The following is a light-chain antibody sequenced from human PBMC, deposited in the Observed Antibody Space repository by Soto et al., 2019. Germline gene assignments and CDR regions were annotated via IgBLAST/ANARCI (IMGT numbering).Light chain of an antibody. CDR1: ESVSSIY. Sequence: NVLTQSPGTLSLSPGERATLSCRASESVSSIYVAWYQQKPGQAPTLLIYGASTRATGIPDRFSGSGSGTDFTLTISRLEPEDFAVYYCQQYGSSPPVTFGGGTKVDIK. CDR3: QQYGSSPPVT. V-gene: IGKV3-20*01. J-gene: IGKJ4*01. CDR2: GAS.